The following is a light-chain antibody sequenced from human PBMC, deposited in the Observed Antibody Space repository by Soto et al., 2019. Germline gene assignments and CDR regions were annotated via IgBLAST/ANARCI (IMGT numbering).Light chain of an antibody. CDR2: EVS. Sequence: QSVLTQPPSASGSPGQAVTISCTGTSSDVGGYKFVSWYQQHPGKVPKLIIYEVSQRPSGVPDRFSGSKSGNTASLTVSGLQAEDEADYYCSAYAGTNNLLFGGGTKLTVL. CDR3: SAYAGTNNLL. J-gene: IGLJ2*01. V-gene: IGLV2-8*01. CDR1: SSDVGGYKF.